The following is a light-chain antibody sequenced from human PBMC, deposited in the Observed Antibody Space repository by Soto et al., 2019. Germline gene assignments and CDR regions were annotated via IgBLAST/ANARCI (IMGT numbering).Light chain of an antibody. CDR2: AAS. J-gene: IGKJ5*01. Sequence: DIQMTQSPSSVSASVGDRVTITCRASQGINTCLAWYQQKPGKAPKLLISAASSLQSGVPSRFSGSGSGTDFTLTISNLQPEDFATYYCQQANSFLPVTFGQGTRLEIK. CDR1: QGINTC. CDR3: QQANSFLPVT. V-gene: IGKV1D-12*01.